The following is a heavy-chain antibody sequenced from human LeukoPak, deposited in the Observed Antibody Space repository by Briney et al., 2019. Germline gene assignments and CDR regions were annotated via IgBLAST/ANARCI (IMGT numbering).Heavy chain of an antibody. CDR1: GFTFSSYW. CDR2: IKSKTDGGTT. V-gene: IGHV3-15*01. Sequence: GGSLRLSCAASGFTFSSYWMSWVRQAPGKGLEWVGRIKSKTDGGTTDYAAPVKGRFTISRDDSKNTLYLQMNSLKTEDTAVYYCTTEAPIYCSSTSCYHDAFDIWGQGTMVTVSS. CDR3: TTEAPIYCSSTSCYHDAFDI. J-gene: IGHJ3*02. D-gene: IGHD2-2*01.